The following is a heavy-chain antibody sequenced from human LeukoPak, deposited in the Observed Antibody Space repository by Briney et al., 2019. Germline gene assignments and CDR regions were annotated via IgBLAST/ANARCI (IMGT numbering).Heavy chain of an antibody. J-gene: IGHJ4*02. Sequence: PVGSLRLSCAASGFTFSSYSMNWVRQAPGKGLEWVSSISSSSSYIYYADSVKGRFTIPRDNAKNSLYLQMNSLRAEDTAVYYCARDNSGEYYDFDGDFDYWGQGTLVTVSS. D-gene: IGHD3-3*01. V-gene: IGHV3-21*01. CDR1: GFTFSSYS. CDR2: ISSSSSYI. CDR3: ARDNSGEYYDFDGDFDY.